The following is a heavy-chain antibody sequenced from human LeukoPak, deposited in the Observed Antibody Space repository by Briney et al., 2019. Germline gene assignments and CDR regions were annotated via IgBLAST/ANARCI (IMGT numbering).Heavy chain of an antibody. CDR1: GFIFSNYW. Sequence: PGGSLRLSCAASGFIFSNYWMTWVRQAPGKGLEWVANIKEDGSEKYYLDSVSGRFTISRDNAKNSLYLQMNSLRAEDTAVYYCVKVSIALAGSDYWGQGTLVTVSS. D-gene: IGHD6-13*01. V-gene: IGHV3-7*01. CDR3: VKVSIALAGSDY. J-gene: IGHJ4*02. CDR2: IKEDGSEK.